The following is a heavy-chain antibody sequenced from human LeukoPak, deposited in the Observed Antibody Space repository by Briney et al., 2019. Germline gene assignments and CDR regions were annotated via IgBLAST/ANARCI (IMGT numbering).Heavy chain of an antibody. J-gene: IGHJ3*02. Sequence: SETLSLTCTVSGCSLSSSSYYWRWIRQPPGKGLEWIGSIYYSGSTYYNPSLKSRVTITVDTSKNQFSLKLSSVTAADTTVYYCARSHIVAVTGFAFDIWGQGTLVTVSS. V-gene: IGHV4-39*01. CDR2: IYYSGST. D-gene: IGHD2-21*01. CDR1: GCSLSSSSYY. CDR3: ARSHIVAVTGFAFDI.